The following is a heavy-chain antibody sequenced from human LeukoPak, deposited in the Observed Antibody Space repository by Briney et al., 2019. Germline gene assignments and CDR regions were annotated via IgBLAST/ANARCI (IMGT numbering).Heavy chain of an antibody. Sequence: GGSLRLSCAASGFTFSSYSMNWVRQAPGKGLEWVSSISSSSSYIYYADSVKGRFTISRDNSKNTLYLQMNSLRAEDTAVYYCAKGLGYCSSTSCPARRTSYYFDYWGQGTLVTVSS. CDR2: ISSSSSYI. V-gene: IGHV3-21*01. CDR3: AKGLGYCSSTSCPARRTSYYFDY. CDR1: GFTFSSYS. D-gene: IGHD2-2*01. J-gene: IGHJ4*02.